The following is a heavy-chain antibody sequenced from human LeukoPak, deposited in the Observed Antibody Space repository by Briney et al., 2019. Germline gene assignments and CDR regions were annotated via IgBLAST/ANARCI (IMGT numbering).Heavy chain of an antibody. Sequence: SETLSLTCTVSGYSISSGYYWGWIRQPPGKGLEWIGSIYYSGSTYYNPSLKSRVTISVDTSKNQFSLKLSSVTAADTAVYYCARDPAAAAEGNYWGQGTLVTVSS. CDR3: ARDPAAAAEGNY. CDR2: IYYSGST. CDR1: GYSISSGYY. V-gene: IGHV4-38-2*02. J-gene: IGHJ4*02. D-gene: IGHD6-13*01.